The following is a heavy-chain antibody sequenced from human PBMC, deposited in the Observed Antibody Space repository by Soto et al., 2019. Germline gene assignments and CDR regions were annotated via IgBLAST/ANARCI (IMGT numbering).Heavy chain of an antibody. CDR3: ARDLWVEPELYYYGMDV. J-gene: IGHJ6*02. V-gene: IGHV4-30-4*01. CDR1: GDSISSAGYY. Sequence: SETLSLTCTVSGDSISSAGYYWSWIRHTPGKGLEWIGHIFYSGTTYYNPSLKSRLTISVDTSKNHFSLRLTSVTAADTAVYYCARDLWVEPELYYYGMDVWGQGTTVTVSS. CDR2: IFYSGTT. D-gene: IGHD1-1*01.